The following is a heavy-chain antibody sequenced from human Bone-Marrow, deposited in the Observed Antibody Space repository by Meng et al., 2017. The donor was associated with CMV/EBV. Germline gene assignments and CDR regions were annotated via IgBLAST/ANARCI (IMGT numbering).Heavy chain of an antibody. D-gene: IGHD2-2*01. V-gene: IGHV3-30-3*02. CDR2: ISYDGSNK. CDR3: AKPYYCSSTSCVDY. CDR1: GFTFSSYA. Sequence: GESLKISCAASGFTFSSYAMHWVRQAPGKGLEWVAVISYDGSNKYYADSVKGRFTTSRDNSKNTLYLQMNSLRAEDTAVYYCAKPYYCSSTSCVDYWGQGTLVTVSS. J-gene: IGHJ4*02.